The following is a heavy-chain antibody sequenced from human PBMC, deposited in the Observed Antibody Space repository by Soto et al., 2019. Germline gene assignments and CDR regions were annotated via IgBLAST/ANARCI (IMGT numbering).Heavy chain of an antibody. Sequence: QVQLVQSGAEVKKPGASVKVSCKASGYTFTGYYMHWVRQAPGQGLEWMGWINPNSGGTNYAQKFQGRVTMTRDTSISTAYRELSRLRSDDTAVYYCGAQKGGSSLKNWFDPWGQGTLVTVSS. D-gene: IGHD1-26*01. CDR3: GAQKGGSSLKNWFDP. CDR2: INPNSGGT. V-gene: IGHV1-2*02. J-gene: IGHJ5*02. CDR1: GYTFTGYY.